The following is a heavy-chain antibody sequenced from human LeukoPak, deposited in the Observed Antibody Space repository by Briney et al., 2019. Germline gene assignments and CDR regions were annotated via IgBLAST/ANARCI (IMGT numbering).Heavy chain of an antibody. J-gene: IGHJ5*02. CDR3: ARAVGYCSSTSCYKRKFDP. CDR2: INHSGST. V-gene: IGHV4-39*07. CDR1: GGSISSGDYY. Sequence: SETLSLTCTVSGGSISSGDYYWSWIRQPPGKGLEWIGEINHSGSTNYNPSLKSRVTISVDTSKNQFSLKLSSVTAADTAVYYCARAVGYCSSTSCYKRKFDPWGQGTLVTVSS. D-gene: IGHD2-2*02.